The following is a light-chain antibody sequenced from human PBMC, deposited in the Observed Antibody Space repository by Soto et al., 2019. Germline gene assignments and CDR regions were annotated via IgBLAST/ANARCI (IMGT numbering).Light chain of an antibody. J-gene: IGKJ1*01. CDR3: LQDYNYPRT. Sequence: AIQMTQSPSSLSASVGDRVTITCRASQGIRNDLGWYQQKPGKAPKLLIYGASSLQSGVPSRFSGSVFGTDFTPTISSLQPEDFATYYCLQDYNYPRTFGQGTKVDIK. V-gene: IGKV1-6*01. CDR2: GAS. CDR1: QGIRND.